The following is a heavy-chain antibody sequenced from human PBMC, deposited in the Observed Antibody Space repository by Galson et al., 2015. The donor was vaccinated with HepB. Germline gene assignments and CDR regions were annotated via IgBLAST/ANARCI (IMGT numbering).Heavy chain of an antibody. Sequence: SLRLSCAASGFTFSSYGMHWVRQAPGKGLEWVAVIWYDGSNKYYADSVKGRFTISRDNSKNTLYLQMNSLRAEDTAVYYCARRGRDGYNDYWGQGTLVTVSS. D-gene: IGHD5-24*01. CDR1: GFTFSSYG. V-gene: IGHV3-33*01. J-gene: IGHJ4*02. CDR3: ARRGRDGYNDY. CDR2: IWYDGSNK.